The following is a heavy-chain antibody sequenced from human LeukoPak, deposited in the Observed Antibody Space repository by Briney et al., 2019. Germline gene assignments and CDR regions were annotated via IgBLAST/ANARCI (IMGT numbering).Heavy chain of an antibody. CDR1: GGSISSYY. V-gene: IGHV4-59*01. CDR2: IYYSGST. D-gene: IGHD4-17*01. CDR3: ARTTVTFGSYYFDY. Sequence: SETLSLTCTVSGGSISSYYWSWIRQPPGKGLEWIGYIYYSGSTNYNPSLKSRVTISVDTSKNQFSLKLSSVTAADTAVYYCARTTVTFGSYYFDYWGQGTLVTFSS. J-gene: IGHJ4*02.